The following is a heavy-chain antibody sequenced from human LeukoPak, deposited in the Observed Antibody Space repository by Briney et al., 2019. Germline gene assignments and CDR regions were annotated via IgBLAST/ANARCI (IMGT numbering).Heavy chain of an antibody. CDR2: IYTSGST. D-gene: IGHD3-3*01. Sequence: PSETLSLTCTVSGGSISSGSYYWSWIRQPAGKGLEWIGRIYTSGSTNYNPSLKSRVTISVDTSKNQFSLKLSSVTAADTAVYYCARDGGGTIFGVVTMGAFDIWGQGTMVTVSS. V-gene: IGHV4-61*02. CDR3: ARDGGGTIFGVVTMGAFDI. J-gene: IGHJ3*02. CDR1: GGSISSGSYY.